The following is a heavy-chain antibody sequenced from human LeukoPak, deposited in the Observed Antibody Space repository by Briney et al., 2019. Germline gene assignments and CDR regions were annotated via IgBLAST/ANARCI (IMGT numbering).Heavy chain of an antibody. CDR3: ARELTTVTTDYFDY. CDR2: ICYSGST. V-gene: IGHV4-39*07. Sequence: SETLSLTCTVSGGSISSSSYYWGWIRQPPGKGLEWIGSICYSGSTYYNPSLKSRVTISVDTSKNQFSLKLSSVTAADTAVYYCARELTTVTTDYFDYWGQGTLVTVSS. CDR1: GGSISSSSYY. J-gene: IGHJ4*02. D-gene: IGHD4-11*01.